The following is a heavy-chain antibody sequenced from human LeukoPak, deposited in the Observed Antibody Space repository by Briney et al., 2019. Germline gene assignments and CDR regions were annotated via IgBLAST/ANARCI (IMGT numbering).Heavy chain of an antibody. CDR3: ARGDYYGSGSYWPPLF. D-gene: IGHD3-10*01. CDR2: ISYDGSNK. J-gene: IGHJ4*02. V-gene: IGHV3-30*04. Sequence: GRSLRLSCAASGFTFSSYAMHWVRQAPGKGLEWVAVISYDGSNKYYADSVKGRFTISRDNSKNTLYLQMNSLRAEDTAVYYCARGDYYGSGSYWPPLFWGQGTLVTASS. CDR1: GFTFSSYA.